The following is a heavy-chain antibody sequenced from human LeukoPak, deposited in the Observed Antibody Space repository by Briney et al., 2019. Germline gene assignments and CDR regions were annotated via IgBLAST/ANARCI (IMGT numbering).Heavy chain of an antibody. V-gene: IGHV4-39*01. CDR3: AGLGSSGYYLGDY. D-gene: IGHD3-22*01. Sequence: SETLSLTCTVSGGSISSSSYYWGWIRQPPGKGLEWIGSIYYSGSTYYNPSLKSRVTISVDTSKNQFSLKLSSVTAADTVVYYCAGLGSSGYYLGDYWGQGTLVTVSS. CDR1: GGSISSSSYY. J-gene: IGHJ4*02. CDR2: IYYSGST.